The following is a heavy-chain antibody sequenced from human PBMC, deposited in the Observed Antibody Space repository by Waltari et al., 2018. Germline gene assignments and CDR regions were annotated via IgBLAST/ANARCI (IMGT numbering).Heavy chain of an antibody. V-gene: IGHV3-23*01. Sequence: EVQLLESGGGLVQPGGSLRLSCAASGFTFSSYAMSWVCQAPGKGLEWVSAISGSGGSTYSAASVKGLFTSSRDNSKNTLYLQMNSLRVDDTAVYYCAKALGAKPDTPLYWGQGTLVTVSS. CDR1: GFTFSSYA. D-gene: IGHD3-16*01. CDR2: ISGSGGST. CDR3: AKALGAKPDTPLY. J-gene: IGHJ4*02.